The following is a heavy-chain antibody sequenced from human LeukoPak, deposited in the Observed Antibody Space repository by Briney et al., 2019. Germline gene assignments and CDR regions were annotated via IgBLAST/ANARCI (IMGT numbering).Heavy chain of an antibody. J-gene: IGHJ6*03. CDR1: GGSFGGYY. D-gene: IGHD3-22*01. CDR3: ARVSKKYYYDSSGYYYVYYYMDV. V-gene: IGHV4-34*01. Sequence: PSETLSLTCAVYGGSFGGYYWSWIRQPPGKGLEWIGEINHSGSTNYNPSLKSRVTISVDTSKNQFSLKLSSVTAADTAVYYCARVSKKYYYDSSGYYYVYYYMDVWGKGTTVTVSS. CDR2: INHSGST.